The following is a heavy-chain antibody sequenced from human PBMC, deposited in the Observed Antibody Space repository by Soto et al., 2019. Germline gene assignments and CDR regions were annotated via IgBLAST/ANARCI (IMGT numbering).Heavy chain of an antibody. CDR2: INHSGST. Sequence: SETLSLTCAVYGGSFSGYYWSWIRQPPGKGLEWIGEINHSGSTNYNPSLKSRVTISVDTSKNQFSLKLSSVTAAGTAVYYCARVGLRIWSGIGGGWFDPWGQGTLVTVSS. CDR1: GGSFSGYY. V-gene: IGHV4-34*01. CDR3: ARVGLRIWSGIGGGWFDP. D-gene: IGHD3-3*01. J-gene: IGHJ5*02.